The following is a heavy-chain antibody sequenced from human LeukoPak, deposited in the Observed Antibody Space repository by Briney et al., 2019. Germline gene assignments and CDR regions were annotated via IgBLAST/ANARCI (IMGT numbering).Heavy chain of an antibody. CDR2: ISYDGSNK. D-gene: IGHD5-18*01. J-gene: IGHJ4*02. CDR1: GFTFSSCG. Sequence: GGSLRLSCAASGFTFSSCGMHWVRQAPGKGLEWVAVISYDGSNKYYADSVEGRFTISRDNSKNTLYLQMNSLRAEDTAVYYCARDPGYSYSDYWGQGTLVTVSS. CDR3: ARDPGYSYSDY. V-gene: IGHV3-30*03.